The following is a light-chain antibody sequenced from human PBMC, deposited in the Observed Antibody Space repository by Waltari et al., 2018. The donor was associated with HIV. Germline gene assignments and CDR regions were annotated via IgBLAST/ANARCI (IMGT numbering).Light chain of an antibody. J-gene: IGKJ1*01. V-gene: IGKV3-15*01. CDR1: QSVSNY. Sequence: IVMTQSPATLSVSPGERATLPCRAGQSVSNYLAWFQQRPGQAPRLLISGASTRATDVSARFSGSGSGTEFTLTISSLQSEDFAIYYCQQYNKWPWTFGQGTKVEIK. CDR2: GAS. CDR3: QQYNKWPWT.